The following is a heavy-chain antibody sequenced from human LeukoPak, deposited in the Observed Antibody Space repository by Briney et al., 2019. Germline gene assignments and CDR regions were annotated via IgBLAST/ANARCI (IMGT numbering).Heavy chain of an antibody. CDR2: IIPIFGTA. V-gene: IGHV1-69*05. CDR3: ARDGNGPTVGATGDYAFDI. Sequence: SVKVSCKASGGTFSSYAISWVRQAPGQGLEWMGGIIPIFGTANYAQKFQGRVTITTDESTSTAYMELSSLISEDTAVYYCARDGNGPTVGATGDYAFDIWGQGTMVTVSS. CDR1: GGTFSSYA. J-gene: IGHJ3*02. D-gene: IGHD1-26*01.